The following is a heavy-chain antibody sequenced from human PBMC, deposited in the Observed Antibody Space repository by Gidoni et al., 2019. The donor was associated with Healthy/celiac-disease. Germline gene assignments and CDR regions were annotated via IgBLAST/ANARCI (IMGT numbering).Heavy chain of an antibody. D-gene: IGHD3-3*01. V-gene: IGHV4-39*01. CDR3: ARALYDFWSGYYPDAFDI. Sequence: LSLKSRVTISVDTSKHQFSLKLSSVTAADTAVYYCARALYDFWSGYYPDAFDIWGQGTMVTVSS. J-gene: IGHJ3*02.